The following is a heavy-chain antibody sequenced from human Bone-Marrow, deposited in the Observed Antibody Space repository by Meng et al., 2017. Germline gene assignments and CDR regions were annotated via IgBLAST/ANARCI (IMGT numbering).Heavy chain of an antibody. Sequence: GESLKISCAASGFTFISYAMSWVRQAPGKGLEWVSSIRGAGLSTYYADSVKGRFSISRDNSRNTVSLQMGSLRADDTAVYYCVKSCLQGNSWYFFDYWGQGMLVTGAS. J-gene: IGHJ4*02. V-gene: IGHV3-23*01. CDR2: IRGAGLST. CDR3: VKSCLQGNSWYFFDY. D-gene: IGHD2/OR15-2a*01. CDR1: GFTFISYA.